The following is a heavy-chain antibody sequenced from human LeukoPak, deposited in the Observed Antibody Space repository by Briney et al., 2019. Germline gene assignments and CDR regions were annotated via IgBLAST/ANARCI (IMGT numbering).Heavy chain of an antibody. CDR3: AKDALLRQYYFDY. D-gene: IGHD1-26*01. V-gene: IGHV3-23*01. CDR2: ISGSGGAP. CDR1: GFLFSSYA. Sequence: GGSLRLSCAASGFLFSSYAMSWVRQAPGKGLEWVSAISGSGGAPYYADSVRGRFTVSRDNSKNTLYLQMNSLGAEDTAVYYCAKDALLRQYYFDYWGQGTLVTVSP. J-gene: IGHJ4*02.